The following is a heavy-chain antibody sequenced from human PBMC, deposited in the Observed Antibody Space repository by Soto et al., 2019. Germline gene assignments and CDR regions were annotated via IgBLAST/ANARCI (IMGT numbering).Heavy chain of an antibody. CDR2: ISPYNGNT. J-gene: IGHJ5*02. CDR1: GYTFVSYG. CDR3: ARDQNFFDSSCYYDH. V-gene: IGHV1-18*04. Sequence: QIQLVQSAAEVKKPGASVKVSCKTSGYTFVSYGISWVRQAPGQGLEWMGWISPYNGNTNFAQRFRGRVTLTTDTSTDIVYMDLGSLKSDDTAGYYCARDQNFFDSSCYYDHWGQGTLITVSS. D-gene: IGHD3-22*01.